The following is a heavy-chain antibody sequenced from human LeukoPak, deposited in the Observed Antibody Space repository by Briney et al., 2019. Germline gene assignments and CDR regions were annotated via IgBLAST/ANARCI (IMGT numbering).Heavy chain of an antibody. D-gene: IGHD3-10*01. CDR3: ARAPERWYSYGSYTYHYMDV. CDR2: ISYSGST. J-gene: IGHJ6*03. Sequence: SETLSLTCTVSGGSISSSSYYWGWIRQPPGKRLEWIGSISYSGSTNYNPSLESRVTISVDTSKNQISLKLSSVTAADTAIYYCARAPERWYSYGSYTYHYMDVWGRGTTVTVSS. CDR1: GGSISSSSYY. V-gene: IGHV4-61*05.